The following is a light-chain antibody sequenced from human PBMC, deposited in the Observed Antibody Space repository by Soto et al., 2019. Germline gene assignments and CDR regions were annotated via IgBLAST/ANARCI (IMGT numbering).Light chain of an antibody. Sequence: QSVLTQPPSASGTPGQRVTISCSGSSSNIGNNYVYWYQLVPGTAPKLLIYRNDQRPSGVSDRFSGSRSGTSASLAISGLRSEDEADYYCAAWDDSLSGRGVFCGGTKLTVL. CDR1: SSNIGNNY. CDR3: AAWDDSLSGRGV. J-gene: IGLJ2*01. V-gene: IGLV1-47*01. CDR2: RND.